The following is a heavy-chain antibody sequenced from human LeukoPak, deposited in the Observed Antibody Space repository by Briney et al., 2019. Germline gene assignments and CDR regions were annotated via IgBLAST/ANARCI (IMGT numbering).Heavy chain of an antibody. CDR1: GFTFSSYS. CDR2: ISSSSSYI. V-gene: IGHV3-21*01. CDR3: AREGDGYNFGY. D-gene: IGHD5-24*01. J-gene: IGHJ4*02. Sequence: GGSLRLSCAASGFTFSSYSMNWVRQAPGKGLEWVSSISSSSSYIYYADSVKGRFTISRDNAKNTLYLQMNSLRAEDTAVYYCAREGDGYNFGYWGQGTLVTVSS.